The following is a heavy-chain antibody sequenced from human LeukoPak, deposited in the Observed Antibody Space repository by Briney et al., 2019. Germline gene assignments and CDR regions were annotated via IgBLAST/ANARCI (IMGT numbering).Heavy chain of an antibody. CDR2: INHSGST. Sequence: PSETLSLTCTVSGGSISSGGYYWSWIRQHPGKGLEWIGEINHSGSTNYNPSLKSRVTISVDTSKNQFSLKLSSVTAADTAVYYCARGLKGATSYYFDYWGQGTLVTVSS. CDR1: GGSISSGGYY. D-gene: IGHD6-6*01. J-gene: IGHJ4*02. CDR3: ARGLKGATSYYFDY. V-gene: IGHV4-39*07.